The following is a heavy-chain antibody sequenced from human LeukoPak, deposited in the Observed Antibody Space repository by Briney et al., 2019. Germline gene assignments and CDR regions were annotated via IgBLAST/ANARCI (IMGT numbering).Heavy chain of an antibody. Sequence: GGSLRLSCAASGFTFSSYAMSWVRQAPGKGLEWVSAISGSGGSTYYADSVKGRFTTSRDNSKNTLYLQMNSLRAEDTAVYYCAKVLGGWQWLVTPFDYWGQGTLVTVSS. V-gene: IGHV3-23*01. J-gene: IGHJ4*02. CDR2: ISGSGGST. CDR3: AKVLGGWQWLVTPFDY. D-gene: IGHD6-19*01. CDR1: GFTFSSYA.